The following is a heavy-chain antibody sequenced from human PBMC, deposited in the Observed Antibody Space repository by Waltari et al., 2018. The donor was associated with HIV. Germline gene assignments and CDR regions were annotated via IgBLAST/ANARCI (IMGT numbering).Heavy chain of an antibody. V-gene: IGHV4-39*01. CDR1: GGSISSYSNC. Sequence: QLQLKESGPGLVKPSETLPLTCTVSGGSISSYSNCWGWIRQPQGKGLEWIGVIVYSGRTNYNPSLSSRVAISVDTSKNQFSLKLSSVTAADTAVYYCARHVGSFYRSSSDLGFDYWGQGTLVTVSS. J-gene: IGHJ4*02. D-gene: IGHD6-6*01. CDR2: IVYSGRT. CDR3: ARHVGSFYRSSSDLGFDY.